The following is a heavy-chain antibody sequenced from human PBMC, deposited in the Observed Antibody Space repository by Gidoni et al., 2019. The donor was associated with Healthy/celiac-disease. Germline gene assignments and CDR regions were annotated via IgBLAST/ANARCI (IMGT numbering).Heavy chain of an antibody. J-gene: IGHJ3*02. V-gene: IGHV3-74*01. CDR3: AREGGDAFDI. Sequence: EVQLVESGGGLVQPGGSLRLSCAASGFTFSSYWMHWVRQAPGTWLVWVSRINSDGSSTSYADSVKGRFTISRDNAKNTLYLQMNSLRAEDTAVYYCAREGGDAFDIWGQGTMVTVSS. CDR2: INSDGSST. CDR1: GFTFSSYW. D-gene: IGHD1-26*01.